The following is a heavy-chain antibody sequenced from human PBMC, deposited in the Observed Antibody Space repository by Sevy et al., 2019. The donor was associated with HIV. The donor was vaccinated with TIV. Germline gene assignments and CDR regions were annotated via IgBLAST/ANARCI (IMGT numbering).Heavy chain of an antibody. V-gene: IGHV4-59*01. CDR1: GGSISSYY. CDR2: SNYSAST. J-gene: IGHJ4*02. Sequence: SETLSLTCTVSGGSISSYYWSWIRQPPGKGLEWIGYSNYSASTNSNPSLKSRITRSVDTSKNQFSLKLSSVTAADTAVYYCARGIAAAGTVSDFDYWGQGTLVTVSS. D-gene: IGHD6-13*01. CDR3: ARGIAAAGTVSDFDY.